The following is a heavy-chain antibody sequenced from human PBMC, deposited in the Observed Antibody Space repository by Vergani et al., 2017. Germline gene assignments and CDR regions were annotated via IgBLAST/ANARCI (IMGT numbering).Heavy chain of an antibody. CDR2: ISDSGGST. Sequence: EVELVESGGGLVQPGGSLRLSCAASGFTFSSYAMSWVRQAPGKGLEWVSTISDSGGSTYYADSVKGRFTISRDNSKNTLYLQMNSLRAEDTAVYYCAKDFGDYGISYYYMDVWGKGTTVTVSS. D-gene: IGHD4-17*01. J-gene: IGHJ6*03. CDR3: AKDFGDYGISYYYMDV. CDR1: GFTFSSYA. V-gene: IGHV3-23*04.